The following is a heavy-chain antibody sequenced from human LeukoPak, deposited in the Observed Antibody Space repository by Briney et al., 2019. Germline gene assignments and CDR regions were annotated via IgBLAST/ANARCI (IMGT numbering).Heavy chain of an antibody. D-gene: IGHD3-10*01. CDR2: ISGRDGST. Sequence: GGSLRLSCAASGFTFSSFAMSWVRQAPGKGLEWVSGISGRDGSTYYADSVKGRFTISRDNSKNTLYLQMNSLRAEDTAVYYCARHLLWFGELSGGFDYWGQGTLVTVSS. CDR1: GFTFSSFA. V-gene: IGHV3-23*01. J-gene: IGHJ4*02. CDR3: ARHLLWFGELSGGFDY.